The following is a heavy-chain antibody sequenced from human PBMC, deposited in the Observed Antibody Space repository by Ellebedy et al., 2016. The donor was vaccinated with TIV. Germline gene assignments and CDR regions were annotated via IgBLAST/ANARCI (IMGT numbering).Heavy chain of an antibody. Sequence: MPSETLSLTCHVSGGPTSRSPYHWGSIRKPPGKALEWIGSISYSGDTYYRPSLRSRVTISIDTYKNNFSLRLSSVTAADTAVYYCGWDCTSSHCRGGHWGRGSLVTVSS. CDR1: GGPTSRSPYH. D-gene: IGHD2-2*01. J-gene: IGHJ4*02. V-gene: IGHV4-39*02. CDR3: GWDCTSSHCRGGH. CDR2: ISYSGDT.